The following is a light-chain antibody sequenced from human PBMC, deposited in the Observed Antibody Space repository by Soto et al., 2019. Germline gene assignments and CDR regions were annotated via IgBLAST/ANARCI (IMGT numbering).Light chain of an antibody. CDR2: DVS. J-gene: IGLJ1*01. Sequence: QSALTQPRSVSGSPGQSVTISCTGTSSDVGGYNYVSWYQQHPGKAPKLMIYDVSKRPSGVPDRFSGSKSGNTASLTISGLQAEDEADYYCCSHAGSYKGYVFGTGTKLTVL. CDR3: CSHAGSYKGYV. CDR1: SSDVGGYNY. V-gene: IGLV2-11*01.